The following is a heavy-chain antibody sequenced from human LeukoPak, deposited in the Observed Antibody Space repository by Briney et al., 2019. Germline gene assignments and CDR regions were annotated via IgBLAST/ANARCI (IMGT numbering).Heavy chain of an antibody. CDR2: ISGSGGST. D-gene: IGHD6-6*01. CDR3: AKDRGAALGGPFNWFDP. V-gene: IGHV3-23*01. Sequence: GGSLRLSCAASGFTFSSYAMSWVRQAPGKGLEWVSAISGSGGSTYYADSVKGRFTISRDNSKNTLYLQMNSLRAEDTAVYYCAKDRGAALGGPFNWFDPWGQGTLVTVSS. J-gene: IGHJ5*02. CDR1: GFTFSSYA.